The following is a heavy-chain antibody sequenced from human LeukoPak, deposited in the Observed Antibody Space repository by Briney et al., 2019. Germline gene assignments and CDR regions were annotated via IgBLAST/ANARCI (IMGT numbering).Heavy chain of an antibody. CDR3: AREVRGWTYFDSTGTYFDF. Sequence: PSETLSLTCTVSGVSVGSYYWSWIRQPAGQGLEWIGRVSASGSTNFNPSLKSRLSMSIDTSQTQFSLKLSSVTAADTAIYFCAREVRGWTYFDSTGTYFDFWGHGTLVTVSS. CDR2: VSASGST. CDR1: GVSVGSYY. V-gene: IGHV4-4*07. D-gene: IGHD3-22*01. J-gene: IGHJ4*01.